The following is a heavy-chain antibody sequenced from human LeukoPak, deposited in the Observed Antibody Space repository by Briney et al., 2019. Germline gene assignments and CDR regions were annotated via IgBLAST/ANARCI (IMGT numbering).Heavy chain of an antibody. Sequence: GGSLRLSCAASGFTFSSYAMHWVRQAPGKGLEWVAVISYDGSNKYYADSVKGRFTISRDNSKNTLYLQMNSLRAEDTAVYYCARDDYRGYWGQGTLVTVSS. CDR1: GFTFSSYA. CDR2: ISYDGSNK. J-gene: IGHJ4*02. CDR3: ARDDYRGY. D-gene: IGHD4-11*01. V-gene: IGHV3-30-3*01.